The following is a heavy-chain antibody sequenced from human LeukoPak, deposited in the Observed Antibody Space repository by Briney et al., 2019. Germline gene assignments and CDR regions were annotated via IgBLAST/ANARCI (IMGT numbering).Heavy chain of an antibody. J-gene: IGHJ4*02. V-gene: IGHV4-4*07. CDR2: IYVSGRT. CDR3: ATDPEGRDGHNFDS. Sequence: SETLYLTCTVSGGSISSYSWSWIRQPAGKGLEWIGRIYVSGRTDYSPSLNSRVTMSLDTSKNQFSLKLSSATVADTAVYHCATDPEGRDGHNFDSWGQGTLVTVSS. CDR1: GGSISSYS. D-gene: IGHD5-24*01.